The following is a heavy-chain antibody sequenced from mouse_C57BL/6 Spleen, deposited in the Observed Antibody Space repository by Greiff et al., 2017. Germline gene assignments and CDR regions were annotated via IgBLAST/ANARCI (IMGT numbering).Heavy chain of an antibody. CDR1: GFTFSSYA. D-gene: IGHD2-5*01. Sequence: EVQLQESGGGLVKPGGSLKLSCAASGFTFSSYAMSWVRQTPEKRLEWVATISDGGSYTYYPDNVKGRFTISRANAKNNLYLQMSHLKSEDTAMYYCAREYYSKGYAMDYWGQGTSVTVSS. CDR3: AREYYSKGYAMDY. V-gene: IGHV5-4*01. CDR2: ISDGGSYT. J-gene: IGHJ4*01.